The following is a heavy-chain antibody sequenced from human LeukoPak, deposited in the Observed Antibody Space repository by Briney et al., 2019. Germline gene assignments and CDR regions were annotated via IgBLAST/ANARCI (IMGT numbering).Heavy chain of an antibody. V-gene: IGHV4-4*09. CDR3: ARLGYGSGSYYTTVRYYYYMDV. CDR1: GASISSYY. D-gene: IGHD3-10*01. Sequence: SETLSLTCTVSGASISSYYRSWIRQPPGKGLEWIGYIYTSGSTNYNPSLKSRVTISVDTSKNQFSLKLSSVTAADTAVYYCARLGYGSGSYYTTVRYYYYMDVWGKGTTVTVSS. CDR2: IYTSGST. J-gene: IGHJ6*03.